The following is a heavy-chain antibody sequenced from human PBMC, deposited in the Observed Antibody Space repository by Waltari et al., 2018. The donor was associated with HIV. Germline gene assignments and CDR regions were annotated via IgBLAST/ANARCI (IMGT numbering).Heavy chain of an antibody. Sequence: QLQLQESGPGLVKPSETLSLTCTVSGGSISSSSYYWGWIRQPPGKGLEWIGSIYYSGSTYYNPALKSRVTISVDTSKNQFSLRLNSVTATDTAVYYCTRIKGTIYSSYFGMDVWGQGTTVIVSS. D-gene: IGHD3-10*01. V-gene: IGHV4-39*01. CDR1: GGSISSSSYY. CDR2: IYYSGST. J-gene: IGHJ6*02. CDR3: TRIKGTIYSSYFGMDV.